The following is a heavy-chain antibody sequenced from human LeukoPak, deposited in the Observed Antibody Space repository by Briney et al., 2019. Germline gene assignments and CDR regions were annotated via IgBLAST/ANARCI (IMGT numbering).Heavy chain of an antibody. D-gene: IGHD2-15*01. CDR2: ISGGSPVI. CDR1: GFSFSTYS. J-gene: IGHJ4*02. V-gene: IGHV3-48*01. Sequence: GGSLRLSCAASGFSFSTYSMNWVRQAPGKGLEWVSHISGGSPVIDHADSVKGRFTISRENAKNSLYLQMNSLRAEDTAVYYCTRGYYRVDFWGQGTLVTVSS. CDR3: TRGYYRVDF.